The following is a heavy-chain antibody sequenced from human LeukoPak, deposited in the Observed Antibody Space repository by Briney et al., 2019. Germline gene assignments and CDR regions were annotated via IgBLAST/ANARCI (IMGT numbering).Heavy chain of an antibody. CDR3: ARVYYYYYYMDV. CDR2: IYYSGST. CDR1: GGTISSYY. Sequence: SETLSLTCTVSGGTISSYYWNWIRQPPGKGLEWIGYIYYSGSTNYNPSLKSRVTISVDTSKNPFSLKLSSVTAADTAVYYCARVYYYYYYMDVWGKGTTVTVSS. V-gene: IGHV4-59*12. J-gene: IGHJ6*03.